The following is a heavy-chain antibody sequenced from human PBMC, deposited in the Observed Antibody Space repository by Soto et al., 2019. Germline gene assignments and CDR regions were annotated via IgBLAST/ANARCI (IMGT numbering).Heavy chain of an antibody. CDR1: GGSISSGGHY. Sequence: QVQLQESGPGLVKPSQTLSLTCTVSGGSISSGGHYWSWIRQHPGKGLEWIGYIYYSGSTYYNPSIKSRVTISVDTSKTQFSLNLNSVTAADTAVYYCARDTTYYGMDVWGQGTTVTVSS. CDR2: IYYSGST. V-gene: IGHV4-31*03. CDR3: ARDTTYYGMDV. D-gene: IGHD1-26*01. J-gene: IGHJ6*02.